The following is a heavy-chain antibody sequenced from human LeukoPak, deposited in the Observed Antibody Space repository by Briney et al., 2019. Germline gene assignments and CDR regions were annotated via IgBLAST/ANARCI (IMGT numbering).Heavy chain of an antibody. V-gene: IGHV3-23*01. CDR3: AKDDSSGYYSTY. D-gene: IGHD3-22*01. J-gene: IGHJ4*02. CDR1: GFTFSNAW. CDR2: ISGSGGST. Sequence: PGGSLRLSCAASGFTFSNAWMSWVRQAPGKGLEWVSAISGSGGSTYYADSVKGRFTISRDNSKNTLYLQMNSLRAEDTAVYYCAKDDSSGYYSTYWGQGTLVTVSS.